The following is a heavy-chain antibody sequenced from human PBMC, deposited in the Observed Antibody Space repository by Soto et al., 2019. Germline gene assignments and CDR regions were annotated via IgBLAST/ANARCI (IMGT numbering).Heavy chain of an antibody. D-gene: IGHD1-26*01. V-gene: IGHV3-23*01. J-gene: IGHJ4*02. CDR2: ISYSGGST. CDR3: AKGPSGSPRGSYSFDY. Sequence: PGGSLRLSCAASGFTFSSYAMSWVRQAPGKGLEWVSAISYSGGSTYYADSVKARFTISRDNSKNTLYLQMNSLRAEDTAVYYCAKGPSGSPRGSYSFDYWGQGTLVTVSS. CDR1: GFTFSSYA.